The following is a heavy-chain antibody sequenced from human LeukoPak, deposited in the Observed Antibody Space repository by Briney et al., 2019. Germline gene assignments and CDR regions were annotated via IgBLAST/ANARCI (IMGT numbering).Heavy chain of an antibody. D-gene: IGHD3-3*01. Sequence: SETLSLTCTVSGGSISSSSYYWGWIRQPPGKGLEWIGYIYYSGSTNYNPSLKSRVTISVDTSKNQFSLKLSSVTAADTAVYYCARVRGSDFWSGYPPYYFDYWGQGTLVTVSS. CDR1: GGSISSSSYY. J-gene: IGHJ4*02. V-gene: IGHV4-61*05. CDR2: IYYSGST. CDR3: ARVRGSDFWSGYPPYYFDY.